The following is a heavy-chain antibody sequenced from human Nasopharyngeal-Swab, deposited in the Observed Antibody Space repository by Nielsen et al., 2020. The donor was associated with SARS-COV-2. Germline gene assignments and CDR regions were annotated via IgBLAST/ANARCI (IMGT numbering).Heavy chain of an antibody. D-gene: IGHD3-10*01. V-gene: IGHV2-70*18. CDR3: ARILVGRYYGSGSYYYFDY. J-gene: IGHJ4*02. CDR1: GISLSTSGRC. CDR2: IDWDDDK. Sequence: CGPTLAKPTQTLTLICPFSGISLSTSGRCVSGVRQPPWKARKWLALIDWDDDKYYSTSLKTRLTISKDTSKNQVVLTMTNMDPVDTATYYCARILVGRYYGSGSYYYFDYWGQGTLVTVSS.